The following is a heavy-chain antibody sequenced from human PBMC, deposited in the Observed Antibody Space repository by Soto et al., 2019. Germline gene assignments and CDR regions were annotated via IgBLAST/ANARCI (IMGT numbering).Heavy chain of an antibody. CDR2: TKSDGSGT. CDR3: ARGGFVYGAGRMDV. Sequence: EVQLVESGGGLLQPRGALTLSCAASGFTFSNYWMHWVRQAPGKGLVWVSRTKSDGSGTSYTDSVKGRFTISRDNAYNTLYLQMSNLRAEDTAVYYCARGGFVYGAGRMDVWGKGTTVIVSS. V-gene: IGHV3-74*01. D-gene: IGHD3-10*01. J-gene: IGHJ6*04. CDR1: GFTFSNYW.